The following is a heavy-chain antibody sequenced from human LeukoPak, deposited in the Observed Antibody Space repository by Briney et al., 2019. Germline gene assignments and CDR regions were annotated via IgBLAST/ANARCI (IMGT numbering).Heavy chain of an antibody. Sequence: ASVKVSGKAFGYTFTSYYMHWVRQAPGQGVEWLGIINPSGGSTSYAQRFQGRVTMTRDTSTSTVYMELSSLRSEDTSVYYCARGESGYDSSFDYWGQGTLVTVSS. J-gene: IGHJ4*02. D-gene: IGHD5-12*01. V-gene: IGHV1-46*01. CDR3: ARGESGYDSSFDY. CDR1: GYTFTSYY. CDR2: INPSGGST.